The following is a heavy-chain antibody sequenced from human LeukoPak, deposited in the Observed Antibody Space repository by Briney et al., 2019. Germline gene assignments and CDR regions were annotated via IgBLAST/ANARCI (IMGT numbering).Heavy chain of an antibody. J-gene: IGHJ4*02. CDR1: GGTFSSYA. V-gene: IGHV1-69*06. CDR3: ARDSYDYVWGSYGY. D-gene: IGHD3-16*01. Sequence: SVKVSCKASGGTFSSYAISWVRQAPGQGLEWMGGIIPIFGTANYAQKFQGRVTITADKSTSTAYMELSSLRSEDTAVYYCARDSYDYVWGSYGYWGQGTLVTVSS. CDR2: IIPIFGTA.